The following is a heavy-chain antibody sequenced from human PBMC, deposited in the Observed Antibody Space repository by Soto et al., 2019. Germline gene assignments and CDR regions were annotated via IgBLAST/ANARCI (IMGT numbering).Heavy chain of an antibody. D-gene: IGHD5-18*01. CDR2: IIPIFGTA. CDR1: GGTFSSYA. Sequence: GASVKVSCKASGGTFSSYAISWVRQAPGQGLEWMGGIIPIFGTANYAQKFQGRVTITADESTSTAYMELSSLRSEDTAVYYCAVKYSYGMAEDYYFDYWGQGTLVTV. CDR3: AVKYSYGMAEDYYFDY. J-gene: IGHJ4*02. V-gene: IGHV1-69*13.